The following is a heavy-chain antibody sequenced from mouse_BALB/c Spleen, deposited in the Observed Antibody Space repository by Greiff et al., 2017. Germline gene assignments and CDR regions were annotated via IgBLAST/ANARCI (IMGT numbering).Heavy chain of an antibody. D-gene: IGHD1-1*01. CDR2: IYPGNGDT. CDR1: GYTFTSYN. J-gene: IGHJ4*01. V-gene: IGHV1-12*01. CDR3: ARPYGSSSYYAMDD. Sequence: LQQPGAELVKPGASVKMSCKASGYTFTSYNMHWVKQTPGQGLEWIGAIYPGNGDTSYNQKFKGKATLTADKSSSTAYMQLSSLTSEDSAVYYCARPYGSSSYYAMDDWGQGTSVTVSS.